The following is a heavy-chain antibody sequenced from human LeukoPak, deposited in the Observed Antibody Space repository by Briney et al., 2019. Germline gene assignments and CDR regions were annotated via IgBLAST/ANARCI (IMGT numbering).Heavy chain of an antibody. V-gene: IGHV3-48*01. CDR3: ASPRSRGAFDI. J-gene: IGHJ3*02. CDR2: ISSSSSTI. CDR1: GFTFSSYS. Sequence: GGSLRLSCAASGFTFSSYSMNWVRQAPGKGLEWVSYISSSSSTIYYADSVKGRFTIFRDNAKNSLYLQMNSLRAEDTAVYYCASPRSRGAFDIWGQGTMVTVSS.